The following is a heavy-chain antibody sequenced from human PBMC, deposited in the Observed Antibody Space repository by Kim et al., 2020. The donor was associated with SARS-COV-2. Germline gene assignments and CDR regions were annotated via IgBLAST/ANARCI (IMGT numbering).Heavy chain of an antibody. CDR2: INHSGST. D-gene: IGHD6-19*01. CDR1: GGSFSGYY. J-gene: IGHJ6*03. Sequence: YAVYGGSFSGYYWSWIRQPPGKGLEWIGEINHSGSTNYNPSLKSRVTISVDTSKNQFSLKLSSVTAADTAVYYCARGRGRTGYSSGWFRYYYYMDVWGKGTTVTVSS. V-gene: IGHV4-34*01. CDR3: ARGRGRTGYSSGWFRYYYYMDV.